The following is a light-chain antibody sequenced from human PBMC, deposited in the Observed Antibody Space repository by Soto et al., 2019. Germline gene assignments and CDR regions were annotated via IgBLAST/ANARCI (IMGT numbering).Light chain of an antibody. Sequence: DIQMTQSPSTLSASVGYRVTVTCRASQGINTWLAWFQQKPGKAPKLLIHGVSSLDSGVPSRFSGSGSGTEFTLTISSLQPDDFATYYCQQYNSYPRTFGQGTKVDI. CDR2: GVS. CDR3: QQYNSYPRT. CDR1: QGINTW. J-gene: IGKJ1*01. V-gene: IGKV1-5*03.